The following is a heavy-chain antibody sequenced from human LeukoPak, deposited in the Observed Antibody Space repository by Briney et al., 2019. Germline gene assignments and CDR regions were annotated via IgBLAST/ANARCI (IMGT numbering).Heavy chain of an antibody. CDR1: GYSISSGYY. Sequence: SETLSLTCTVSGYSISSGYYWGWIRQPPGKGLEWIGSIYHSGGTYYNPSLKSRVTISVDTSKNQFSLKLSSVTAADTAVYYCARGPGDYPKGWFDPWGQGTLVTVSS. V-gene: IGHV4-38-2*02. J-gene: IGHJ5*02. CDR3: ARGPGDYPKGWFDP. D-gene: IGHD4-17*01. CDR2: IYHSGGT.